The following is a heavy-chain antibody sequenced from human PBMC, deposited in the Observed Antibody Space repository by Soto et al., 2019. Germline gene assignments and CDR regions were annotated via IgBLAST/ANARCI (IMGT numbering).Heavy chain of an antibody. CDR2: IYSRGSA. CDR3: ARDFVVVAAAGRASYYYDGMDV. D-gene: IGHD6-13*01. CDR1: GFTVSSNY. V-gene: IGHV3-53*01. Sequence: EVQLVESGGGLLQPGGSLRLSCAASGFTVSSNYMSWVRQAPGKGLELDSVIYSRGSAYYADSVKGRFTISRDNSKNTLYLQMSVLRAEDTAVYYCARDFVVVAAAGRASYYYDGMDVWGQGTTVT. J-gene: IGHJ6*02.